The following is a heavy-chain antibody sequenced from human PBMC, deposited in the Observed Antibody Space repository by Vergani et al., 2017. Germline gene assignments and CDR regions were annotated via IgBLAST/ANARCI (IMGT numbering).Heavy chain of an antibody. Sequence: QVQLVQSGAEVKKPGSSVKVSCKASGGTFSSYAISWVRQAPGQGLEWMGRIIPIFGTANYAQKVQGRVTITADESTSTAYMELSSLRSEDTAVEYCARSTGYSSSWYYYYMEVWGKGTTVTVSS. D-gene: IGHD6-13*01. CDR3: ARSTGYSSSWYYYYMEV. CDR1: GGTFSSYA. J-gene: IGHJ6*03. CDR2: IIPIFGTA. V-gene: IGHV1-69*18.